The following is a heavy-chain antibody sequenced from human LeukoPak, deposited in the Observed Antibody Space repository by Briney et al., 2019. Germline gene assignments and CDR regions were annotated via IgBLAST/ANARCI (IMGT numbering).Heavy chain of an antibody. V-gene: IGHV3-7*01. D-gene: IGHD4/OR15-4a*01. CDR2: IKQDGSET. Sequence: GGSLTLSCAASGFTFSVYWMSWVRQAPGKGLEWVANIKQDGSETHYVASVKGRFNISRDNAKSSLYLQMSSLRGDDTAVYYCARLTNRYFDLWGRGTLVSASS. CDR1: GFTFSVYW. J-gene: IGHJ2*01. CDR3: ARLTNRYFDL.